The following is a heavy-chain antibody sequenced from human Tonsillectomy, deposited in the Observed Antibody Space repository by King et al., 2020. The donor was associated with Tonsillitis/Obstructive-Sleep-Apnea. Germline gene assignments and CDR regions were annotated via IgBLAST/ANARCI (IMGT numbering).Heavy chain of an antibody. J-gene: IGHJ4*02. D-gene: IGHD3-16*01. CDR2: VFHAGTT. V-gene: IGHV4-4*02. CDR3: ATSDSSRDGGDYYFDY. CDR1: GASIRSDHW. Sequence: VQLQESGPGLVQPLGTLSLTCAVSGASIRSDHWWSWVRQSPGKRREWIGRVFHAGTTKYNPSLGGRVSISIDQSENTFSLHLGSVTAADTAVYYCATSDSSRDGGDYYFDYWGRGTLVTVSS.